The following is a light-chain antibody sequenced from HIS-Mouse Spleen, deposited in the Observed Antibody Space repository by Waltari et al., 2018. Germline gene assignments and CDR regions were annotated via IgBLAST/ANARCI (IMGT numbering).Light chain of an antibody. J-gene: IGKJ5*01. CDR3: QQYDNLPPVIT. Sequence: IQMTQSPSSLSASVGDRVTITCQASQYISNYLNWYQQKPGKAPQLLIYDASNLETGVPSRFSGSGSGTDFTFTISSLQPEDIATYYCQQYDNLPPVITFGQGTRLEIK. V-gene: IGKV1-33*01. CDR2: DAS. CDR1: QYISNY.